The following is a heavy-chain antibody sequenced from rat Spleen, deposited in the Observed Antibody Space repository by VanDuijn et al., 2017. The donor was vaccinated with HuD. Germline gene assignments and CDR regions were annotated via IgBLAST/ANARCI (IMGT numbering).Heavy chain of an antibody. CDR1: GFTFSNFD. CDR3: VRGFTYYGY. V-gene: IGHV5-25*01. J-gene: IGHJ2*01. CDR2: IGPSGGNP. D-gene: IGHD1-9*01. Sequence: EVQLVESGGGLVQPGRSLKLSCAASGFTFSNFDMAWVRQAPAKGLEWVASIGPSGGNPYYRDSVKGRFTVSRDNVKSTLFLQMDSLRSEDTATYYCVRGFTYYGYWGQGVMVTVSS.